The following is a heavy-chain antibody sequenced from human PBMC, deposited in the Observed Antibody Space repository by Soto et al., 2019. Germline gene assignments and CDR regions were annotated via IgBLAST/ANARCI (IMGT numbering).Heavy chain of an antibody. CDR2: ISYDGRNN. V-gene: IGHV3-30*18. CDR3: AKCRIAARPVYYYGMDV. J-gene: IGHJ6*02. CDR1: GFTFSSYG. Sequence: SLRLSCAASGFTFSSYGMHWVRQASGKGLEWVAVISYDGRNNYYADSVKGRFTISRDNSKNTLYLQMNSLRAEDTAVYYCAKCRIAARPVYYYGMDVWGQGTTVTAP. D-gene: IGHD6-6*01.